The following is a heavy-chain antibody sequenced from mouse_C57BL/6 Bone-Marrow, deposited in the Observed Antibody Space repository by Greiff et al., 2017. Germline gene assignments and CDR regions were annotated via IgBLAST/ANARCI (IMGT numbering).Heavy chain of an antibody. D-gene: IGHD1-1*01. J-gene: IGHJ2*01. CDR3: ARSGLITAVVAPFDY. Sequence: VQLQQPGAELVMPGASVKLSCKASGYTFTSYWMHWVKQRPGQGLEWIGEIDPSNSYTNYNQKFKGKSTLTVDKSSSTAYMQLSSLTSEDSAVYYCARSGLITAVVAPFDYWGQGTTLTVSS. V-gene: IGHV1-69*01. CDR2: IDPSNSYT. CDR1: GYTFTSYW.